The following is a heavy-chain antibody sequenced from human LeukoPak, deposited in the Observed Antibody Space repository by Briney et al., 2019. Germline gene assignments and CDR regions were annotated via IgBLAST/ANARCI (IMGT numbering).Heavy chain of an antibody. CDR1: GGTISSYA. V-gene: IGHV1-69*05. CDR3: SLTRRYSYGPNIDY. J-gene: IGHJ4*02. Sequence: ASVKVSCKASGGTISSYAISWVRQAPGQGLEWMGRIIPIFGTANYAQKFQGRVTITTDESTSTAYMELSSLRSEDTAVYYCSLTRRYSYGPNIDYWGQGTLVTVSS. D-gene: IGHD5-18*01. CDR2: IIPIFGTA.